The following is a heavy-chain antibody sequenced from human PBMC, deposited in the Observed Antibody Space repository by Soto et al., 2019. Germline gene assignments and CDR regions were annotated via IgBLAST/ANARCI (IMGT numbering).Heavy chain of an antibody. CDR3: ARIPYYDFWRGGIPYYYSYMDV. Sequence: ASETLSLTCPVSGCSLSSYYWSWIRQPPGKGLEWIGYIYYSGSTNYNPSLKSRVTISVDTSKNQFSLKLSSVTAADTAVYYCARIPYYDFWRGGIPYYYSYMDVWGKGTTVPVS. CDR2: IYYSGST. CDR1: GCSLSSYY. J-gene: IGHJ6*03. V-gene: IGHV4-59*01. D-gene: IGHD3-3*01.